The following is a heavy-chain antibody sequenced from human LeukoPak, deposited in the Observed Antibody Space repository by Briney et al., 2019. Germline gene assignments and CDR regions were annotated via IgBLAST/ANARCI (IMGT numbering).Heavy chain of an antibody. D-gene: IGHD6-19*01. J-gene: IGHJ4*02. CDR2: IHTSGST. V-gene: IGHV4-4*07. CDR1: GGSISSYY. Sequence: ETPSLTCTVSGGSISSYYWSWIRQPAGKGLEWLGHIHTSGSTNYNPSLKSRVTMSVDTSKNQFSLKLSSVTAADTAVYYCARAYAVAAPFDYWGQGTLVTVSS. CDR3: ARAYAVAAPFDY.